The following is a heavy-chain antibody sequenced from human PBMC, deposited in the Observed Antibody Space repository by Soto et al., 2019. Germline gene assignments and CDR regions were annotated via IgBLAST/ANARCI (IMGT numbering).Heavy chain of an antibody. CDR1: GFTFSTYG. CDR3: ASKHPFYYGMDV. V-gene: IGHV3-30*03. CDR2: ISSDGTHK. Sequence: LRLSCAASGFTFSTYGMHWVRQAPGKGLEWVAVISSDGTHKYYVDSVKGRFTISRDSSKNTLYLQMNSLRTEDAAVYFCASKHPFYYGMDVWGQGTTVTVSS. J-gene: IGHJ6*02.